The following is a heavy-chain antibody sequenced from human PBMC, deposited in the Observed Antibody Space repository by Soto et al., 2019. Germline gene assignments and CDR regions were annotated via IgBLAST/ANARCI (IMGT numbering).Heavy chain of an antibody. V-gene: IGHV3-30-3*01. J-gene: IGHJ6*02. D-gene: IGHD6-13*01. CDR3: ARGSEQQLVYYYYYGMDV. Sequence: QVQLVESGGGVVQPGRSLRLSCAASGFTFSRYAMHWVRQAPGKGLEWVAVISYDGSNKYYADSVKGRFTISRDNSKNTRYLQMNSLRAEDTAVYYCARGSEQQLVYYYYYGMDVWGQGTTVTVSS. CDR1: GFTFSRYA. CDR2: ISYDGSNK.